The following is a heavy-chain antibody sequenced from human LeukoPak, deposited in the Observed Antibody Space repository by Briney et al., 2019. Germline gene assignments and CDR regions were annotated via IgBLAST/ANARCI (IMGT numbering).Heavy chain of an antibody. CDR1: GGSISSYY. CDR2: IYYSGST. D-gene: IGHD6-13*01. Sequence: SETLSLTCTVSGGSISSYYWSWIRQPPGKGPEWIGYIYYSGSTNYNPSLKSRVTISVDTSKNQFSLKLSSVTAADTAVYYCARGKKQQLTPFDYWGQGTLVTVSS. V-gene: IGHV4-59*01. CDR3: ARGKKQQLTPFDY. J-gene: IGHJ4*02.